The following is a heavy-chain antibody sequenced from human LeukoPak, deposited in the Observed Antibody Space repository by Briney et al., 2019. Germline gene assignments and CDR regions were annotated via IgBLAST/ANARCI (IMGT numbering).Heavy chain of an antibody. J-gene: IGHJ4*02. CDR3: ARGGPNRSGWTLDY. CDR2: INADSGNT. D-gene: IGHD6-19*01. CDR1: GYTFTEYA. V-gene: IGHV1-3*01. Sequence: ASVKVSCKASGYTFTEYAMHWVRLAPGYGLEWMGWINADSGNTESSQRFQGRLSITWDTSATTAYMELSSLTSEDTAVYYCARGGPNRSGWTLDYWGPGTLVTVSS.